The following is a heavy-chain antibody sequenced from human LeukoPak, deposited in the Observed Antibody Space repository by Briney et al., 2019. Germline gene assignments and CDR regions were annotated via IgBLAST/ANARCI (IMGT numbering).Heavy chain of an antibody. D-gene: IGHD4-17*01. CDR1: GGSLSSSSYY. CDR2: IYYSGST. J-gene: IGHJ4*02. Sequence: SETLSLTCTVSGGSLSSSSYYWGWIRQPPGKGLEWIGSIYYSGSTYYNSSLKSRVTISVDTSKNQFSLKLSSVTAADTAVYYCARRNLDYGDYGGDFDYWGQGTLVTVSS. CDR3: ARRNLDYGDYGGDFDY. V-gene: IGHV4-39*07.